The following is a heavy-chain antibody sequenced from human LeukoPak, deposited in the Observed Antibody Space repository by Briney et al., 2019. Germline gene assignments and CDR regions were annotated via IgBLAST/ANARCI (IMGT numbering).Heavy chain of an antibody. V-gene: IGHV4-30-4*08. CDR2: IYYSGST. J-gene: IGHJ4*02. D-gene: IGHD6-6*01. CDR1: GGSISSGDYY. Sequence: SQTLSLTCTVSGGSISSGDYYWSWIRQPPGKGLEWIGYIYYSGSTYYNPSLKSRVTISVDTSKNQFSLKLGSVTAADTAVYYCASLLGVKGSSPHFDYWGQGTLVTVSS. CDR3: ASLLGVKGSSPHFDY.